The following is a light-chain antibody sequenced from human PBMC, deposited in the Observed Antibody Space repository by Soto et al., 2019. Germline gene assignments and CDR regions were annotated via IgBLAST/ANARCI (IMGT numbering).Light chain of an antibody. CDR2: DAS. J-gene: IGKJ1*01. Sequence: LQMPQSPSTLSASVGDRVTITCRASQSISSWLAWYQQKPRKAPKLLIYDASSLESGVPSRFSGSGSGTEFTLTISSLQPDDFATYYCQHYNSYSEAFGQGTKVDIK. CDR3: QHYNSYSEA. CDR1: QSISSW. V-gene: IGKV1-5*01.